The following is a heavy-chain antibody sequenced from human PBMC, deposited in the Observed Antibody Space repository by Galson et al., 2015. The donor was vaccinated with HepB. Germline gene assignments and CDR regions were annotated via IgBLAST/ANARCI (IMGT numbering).Heavy chain of an antibody. D-gene: IGHD6-6*01. CDR1: GFTFSSYA. Sequence: SLRLSCAASGFTFSSYAMSWVRQAPGKGLEWVSAISGSGGSTYHADSVKGRFTISRDNSKNTLYLQMNSLRAEDTAVYYCARDSSSYYFDYWGQGTLVTVSS. V-gene: IGHV3-23*01. J-gene: IGHJ4*02. CDR3: ARDSSSYYFDY. CDR2: ISGSGGST.